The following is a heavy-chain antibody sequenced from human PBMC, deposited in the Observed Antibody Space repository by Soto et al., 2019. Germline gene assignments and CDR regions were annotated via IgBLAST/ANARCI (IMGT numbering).Heavy chain of an antibody. V-gene: IGHV3-23*01. D-gene: IGHD5-12*01. CDR3: AKHTDSGYPINYYYYGMDV. Sequence: EVQLLESGGGLVQPGGSLRLSCAASGFTFSSYAMSWVRQAPGKGLEWVSAISGSGGSTYYADSVKGRFTISRDNSKNTLYLQMNSLRAEDTAVYYCAKHTDSGYPINYYYYGMDVWGQGTTVTVSS. CDR1: GFTFSSYA. CDR2: ISGSGGST. J-gene: IGHJ6*02.